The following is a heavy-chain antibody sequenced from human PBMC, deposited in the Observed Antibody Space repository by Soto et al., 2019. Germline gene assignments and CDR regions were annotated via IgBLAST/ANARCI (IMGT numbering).Heavy chain of an antibody. CDR3: AKPRDDGDYTVNDAFDI. CDR1: GFTFSSYA. D-gene: IGHD4-17*01. CDR2: ISGSGGST. V-gene: IGHV3-23*01. Sequence: EVQLLESGGGLVQPGGSLRLSCAASGFTFSSYAMSWVRQAPGKGLEWVSAISGSGGSTYYADSVKGRFIISRDNSKNTLYLQMNSLRAEDTAVYYCAKPRDDGDYTVNDAFDIWGQGTMVTVSS. J-gene: IGHJ3*02.